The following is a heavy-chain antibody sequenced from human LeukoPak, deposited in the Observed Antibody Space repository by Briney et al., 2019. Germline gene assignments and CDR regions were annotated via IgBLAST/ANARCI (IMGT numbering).Heavy chain of an antibody. D-gene: IGHD1-7*01. CDR1: GVTFSSYG. CDR2: ISNDGSNK. V-gene: IGHV3-30*18. CDR3: AKDLTGVNYCLDQ. J-gene: IGHJ4*02. Sequence: GGSLRLSCAASGVTFSSYGMHWVRQAPGKGLEWVAVISNDGSNKHYADSVKGRFTISRDNSKNTLCLQMNSLRAEDTAVYYCAKDLTGVNYCLDQWGQGTLVTVSS.